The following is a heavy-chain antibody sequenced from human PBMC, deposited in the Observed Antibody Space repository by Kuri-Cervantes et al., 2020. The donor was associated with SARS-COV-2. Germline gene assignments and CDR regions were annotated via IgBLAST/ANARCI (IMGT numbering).Heavy chain of an antibody. D-gene: IGHD3-3*01. CDR3: ARGWSGRNPVFDY. J-gene: IGHJ4*02. CDR1: GFTFSSYA. Sequence: LTCAASGFTFSSYAMSWIRQAPGKGLEWVSYISSSGSTIYYADSVKGRFTISRDNAKNSLYLQMNSLRAEDTAVYYCARGWSGRNPVFDYWGQGTLVTVSS. V-gene: IGHV3-11*04. CDR2: ISSSGSTI.